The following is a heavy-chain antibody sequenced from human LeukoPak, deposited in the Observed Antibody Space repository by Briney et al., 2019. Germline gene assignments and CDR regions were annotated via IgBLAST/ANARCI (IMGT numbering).Heavy chain of an antibody. V-gene: IGHV1-2*02. CDR3: AREGSGYSGYDSPYYYYMDV. D-gene: IGHD5-12*01. CDR2: INPNSGGT. J-gene: IGHJ6*03. CDR1: GYTFTGYY. Sequence: ASVKVSCKASGYTFTGYYMHWVRQAPGQGLEWMGWINPNSGGTNYAQKFQGRVTMTRDTSISTAYMELSRLRSDDTAVYYCAREGSGYSGYDSPYYYYMDVWGKGTTVTVSS.